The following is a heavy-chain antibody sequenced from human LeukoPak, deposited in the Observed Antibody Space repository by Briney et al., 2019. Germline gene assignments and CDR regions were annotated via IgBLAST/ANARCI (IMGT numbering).Heavy chain of an antibody. V-gene: IGHV4-61*01. Sequence: SETLSLTCTVSGASVSSASYWSWIRQPPGKGVEWIAHIYNGVNTNCNPSLKSRVTISVDTSKNQFSLKLSSVTAADTAVYYCARKSHTYYDFWSGYSSAAYYGMDVWGQGTTVTVSS. J-gene: IGHJ6*02. CDR2: IYNGVNT. CDR3: ARKSHTYYDFWSGYSSAAYYGMDV. D-gene: IGHD3-3*01. CDR1: GASVSSASY.